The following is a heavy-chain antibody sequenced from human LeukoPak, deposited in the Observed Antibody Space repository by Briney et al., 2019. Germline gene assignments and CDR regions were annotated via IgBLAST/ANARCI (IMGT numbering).Heavy chain of an antibody. Sequence: GGSLRLSCAASGFTFDDYAMHWVRQAPGKGLEWVSGISWNSGSIGYADSVKGRFTISRDNAKNSLYLQMNGLRAEDTALYYCAKGSDYSNYVPDYWGQGTLVTVSS. J-gene: IGHJ4*02. CDR2: ISWNSGSI. CDR3: AKGSDYSNYVPDY. CDR1: GFTFDDYA. D-gene: IGHD4-11*01. V-gene: IGHV3-9*01.